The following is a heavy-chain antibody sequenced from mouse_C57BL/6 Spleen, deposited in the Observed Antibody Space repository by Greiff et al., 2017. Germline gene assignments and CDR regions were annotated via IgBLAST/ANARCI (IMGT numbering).Heavy chain of an antibody. J-gene: IGHJ4*01. CDR3: ASTVVATWGYYAMDY. CDR2: IDPSDSYT. V-gene: IGHV1-69*01. CDR1: GYTFTSYW. Sequence: QVQLQQPGAELVMPGASVKLSCKASGYTFTSYWMHWVKQRPGQGLEWIGEIDPSDSYTNYNQKFKGKSTLTVDKSSSTAYMQLSSLASEDSAVYYCASTVVATWGYYAMDYWGQGTSVTVSS. D-gene: IGHD1-1*01.